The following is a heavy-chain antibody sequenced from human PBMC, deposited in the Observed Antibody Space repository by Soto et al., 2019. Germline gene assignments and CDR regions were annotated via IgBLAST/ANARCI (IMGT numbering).Heavy chain of an antibody. D-gene: IGHD6-6*01. CDR2: ISAYNGNT. CDR1: GYTFTSYG. Sequence: ASVKVSCKASGYTFTSYGISWVRQAPGQGLEWMGWISAYNGNTNYAQKLQGRVTITTDTSTSTAYMELRSLRSDDTAVYYCARERKAARPRGYYYYYGMDVWGQGTTVTVSS. CDR3: ARERKAARPRGYYYYYGMDV. V-gene: IGHV1-18*04. J-gene: IGHJ6*02.